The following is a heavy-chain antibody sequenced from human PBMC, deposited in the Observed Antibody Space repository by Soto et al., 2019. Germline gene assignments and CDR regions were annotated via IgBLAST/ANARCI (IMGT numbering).Heavy chain of an antibody. D-gene: IGHD4-17*01. V-gene: IGHV4-59*01. J-gene: IGHJ3*02. CDR1: GGAISDYY. Sequence: QVQLQESGPGLVKPSETLSLTCTVSGGAISDYYWNWIRQPPGKGLEWIGYIHYTGSSNYSPSLKSRVTVSVDTSRNQFSLTLRSVTAADTALYYCARGFQTSEAFDIWGQGTMVTVSS. CDR2: IHYTGSS. CDR3: ARGFQTSEAFDI.